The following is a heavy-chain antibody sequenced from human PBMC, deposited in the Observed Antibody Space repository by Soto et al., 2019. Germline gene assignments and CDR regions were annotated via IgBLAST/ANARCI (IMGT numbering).Heavy chain of an antibody. D-gene: IGHD6-13*01. Sequence: EVQLVQSGAEVRKPGESLKISCKGSGYSFTSYWIGWVRQMPGKGLELMGIIYPGDSDTRYSPSFQGQVTISADKSISTAYRQWSSLKASDTAMYYCARTAAAGKYYYGMDVWGQGTTVTVSS. J-gene: IGHJ6*02. CDR2: IYPGDSDT. CDR1: GYSFTSYW. CDR3: ARTAAAGKYYYGMDV. V-gene: IGHV5-51*01.